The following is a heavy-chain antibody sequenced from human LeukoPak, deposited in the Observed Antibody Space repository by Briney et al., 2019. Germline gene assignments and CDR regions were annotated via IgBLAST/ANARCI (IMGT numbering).Heavy chain of an antibody. CDR3: ARDLSSGSYRFLDY. J-gene: IGHJ4*02. D-gene: IGHD1-26*01. CDR1: GFTFRTYW. CDR2: ISTDAGSTT. V-gene: IGHV3-74*01. Sequence: PGGSLRLSCAASGFTFRTYWMQWVRQAPGGGLVWVSCISTDAGSTTDYADSVKGRLPISRDNTKNTLYLQMNSLRAEDTAVYYCARDLSSGSYRFLDYWGQGTLVTVAS.